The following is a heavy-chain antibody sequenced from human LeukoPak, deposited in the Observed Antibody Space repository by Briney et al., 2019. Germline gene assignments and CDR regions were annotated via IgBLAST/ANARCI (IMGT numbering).Heavy chain of an antibody. V-gene: IGHV4-38-2*02. D-gene: IGHD3-9*01. Sequence: SETLSLTCTVSGYSISSGYYWGWIRQPPGKGLEWIGSIYYSGSTYYNPSLKSRVTISVDTSKNQFSLKLSSVTAADTAVYYCASHRSLTGYPDYWGQGTLVTVSS. CDR3: ASHRSLTGYPDY. J-gene: IGHJ4*02. CDR1: GYSISSGYY. CDR2: IYYSGST.